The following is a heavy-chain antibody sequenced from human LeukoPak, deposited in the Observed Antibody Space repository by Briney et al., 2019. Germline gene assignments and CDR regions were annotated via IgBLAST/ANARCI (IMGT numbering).Heavy chain of an antibody. D-gene: IGHD3-22*01. CDR3: AKAVTYYYDSSGPDY. CDR1: GFTFSSYG. Sequence: GGSLRLSCAASGFTFSSYGMHWVRQAPGKGLEWVAVISYDGSNKYYADSVKGRFTISRDNSKNTLYLQMTSLRAEDTAVYYCAKAVTYYYDSSGPDYWGQGTLVTVSS. J-gene: IGHJ4*02. CDR2: ISYDGSNK. V-gene: IGHV3-30*18.